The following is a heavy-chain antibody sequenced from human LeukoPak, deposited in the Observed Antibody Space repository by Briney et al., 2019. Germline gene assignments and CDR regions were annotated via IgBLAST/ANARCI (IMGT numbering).Heavy chain of an antibody. Sequence: ASVKVSCKASGYTFTTYGISWVRQAPGQGLEWMGWISPYNGNTNYVQKLQGRVTMTTDTSASTAYMELRSLRSDDTAVYYCVRSSDYYDSSGFQTFPDYWGQGTLVTVSS. D-gene: IGHD3-22*01. V-gene: IGHV1-18*01. CDR1: GYTFTTYG. J-gene: IGHJ4*02. CDR2: ISPYNGNT. CDR3: VRSSDYYDSSGFQTFPDY.